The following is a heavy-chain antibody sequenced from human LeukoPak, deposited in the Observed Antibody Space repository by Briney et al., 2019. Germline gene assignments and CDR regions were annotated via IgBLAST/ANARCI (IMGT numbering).Heavy chain of an antibody. D-gene: IGHD3-3*02. J-gene: IGHJ4*02. Sequence: PGGSLRLSCAASGFTFKNFAMSWVRQAPGRGLEWVSSSDGSGRLTYYDDSVKGRFTISRDNSKDTLYLEMDSLRAEDSAVYYCARSFSHFVMGGAAYGGQGTRVTVSS. CDR3: ARSFSHFVMGGAAY. V-gene: IGHV3-23*01. CDR2: SDGSGRLT. CDR1: GFTFKNFA.